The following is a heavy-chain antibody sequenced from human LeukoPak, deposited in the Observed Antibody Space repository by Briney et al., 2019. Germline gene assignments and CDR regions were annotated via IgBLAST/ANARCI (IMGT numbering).Heavy chain of an antibody. D-gene: IGHD6-19*01. CDR1: GFAFSSYW. V-gene: IGHV3-7*01. CDR3: AREWAGPSFDY. J-gene: IGHJ4*02. Sequence: GGSLRLSCAASGFAFSSYWMSWVRQAPGKGLEWVANIKQDGSEKSYVDSVKGRFTISRDNTKNSLYLQMNSLRAEDTAVYFCAREWAGPSFDYWGQGTLVTVSS. CDR2: IKQDGSEK.